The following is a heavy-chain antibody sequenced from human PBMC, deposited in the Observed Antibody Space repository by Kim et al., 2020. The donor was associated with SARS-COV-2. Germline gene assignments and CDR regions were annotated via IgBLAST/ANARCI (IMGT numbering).Heavy chain of an antibody. V-gene: IGHV4-59*13. Sequence: SETLSLTCTVSGGSISSYYWSWIRQPPGKGLEWIGYIYYSGSTNYNSSLKSRVTISVDTSKNQFSLKLSSVTAADTAVYYCARVGSSSWYYNYYGMDVWGQGTTVTVSS. CDR3: ARVGSSSWYYNYYGMDV. CDR1: GGSISSYY. D-gene: IGHD6-13*01. J-gene: IGHJ6*02. CDR2: IYYSGST.